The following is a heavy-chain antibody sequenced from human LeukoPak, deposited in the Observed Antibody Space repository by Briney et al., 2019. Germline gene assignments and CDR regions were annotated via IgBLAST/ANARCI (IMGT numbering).Heavy chain of an antibody. CDR1: GFTFSSYA. V-gene: IGHV3-23*01. Sequence: GGSLRLSCAASGFTFSSYAMNWVRQAPGKGLEWVSGISGSGDNTYYADPVKGRFTISRDNSKNTLYLQMNSLRAEDTAVYYCAKHYSRKFDPWGQGTLATVSS. CDR2: ISGSGDNT. CDR3: AKHYSRKFDP. D-gene: IGHD4-11*01. J-gene: IGHJ5*02.